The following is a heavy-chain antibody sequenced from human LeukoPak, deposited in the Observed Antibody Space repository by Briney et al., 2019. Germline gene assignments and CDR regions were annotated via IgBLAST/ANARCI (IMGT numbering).Heavy chain of an antibody. J-gene: IGHJ4*02. CDR2: IYYRGSS. V-gene: IGHV4-31*03. CDR3: AGESACWNRTRGVCRYLDS. D-gene: IGHD2-8*01. Sequence: KSSQTLSLTCTVSGGSISSGGYYWNWIRQHPGKGLEWIGHIYYRGSSFYNPSLRSRITISLDASKNQFSLTLSSVTAADTAVYYCAGESACWNRTRGVCRYLDSWGQGTLVTVSS. CDR1: GGSISSGGYY.